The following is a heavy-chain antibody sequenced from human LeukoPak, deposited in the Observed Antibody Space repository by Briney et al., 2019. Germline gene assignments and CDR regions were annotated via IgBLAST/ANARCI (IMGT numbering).Heavy chain of an antibody. CDR3: ASGYSLAYCGGDCPGAFDY. D-gene: IGHD2-21*02. J-gene: IGHJ4*02. V-gene: IGHV1-69*13. CDR2: IIPIFGTA. CDR1: GGTFSSYA. Sequence: ASVKVSCKASGGTFSSYAISWVRQAPGQGLEWMGGIIPIFGTANYAQKFQGRVTITADESTSTAYMELSSLRSEDTAVYYCASGYSLAYCGGDCPGAFDYWGQGTLVTVSS.